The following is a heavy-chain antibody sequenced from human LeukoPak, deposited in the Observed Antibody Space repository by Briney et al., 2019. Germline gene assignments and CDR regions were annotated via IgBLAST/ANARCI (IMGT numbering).Heavy chain of an antibody. CDR2: IIAYTGYT. J-gene: IGHJ6*03. V-gene: IGHV1-18*01. CDR3: ARAFGGDPGYYYYMDV. CDR1: GGTFSSYA. D-gene: IGHD3-10*01. Sequence: ASVKVSCKASGGTFSSYAISWVRQAPGQGLEWMGWIIAYTGYTNYAQNFQGRVTMTTDTSTSTAYMELRSLRSDDTAVYYCARAFGGDPGYYYYMDVWGKGTTVTVSS.